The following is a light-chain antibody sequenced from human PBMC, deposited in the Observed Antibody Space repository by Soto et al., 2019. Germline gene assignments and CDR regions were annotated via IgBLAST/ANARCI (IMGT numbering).Light chain of an antibody. CDR1: QTISFS. V-gene: IGKV1-5*01. CDR3: QQYTNTNNPWM. Sequence: DIQMTQSPSTLSASVGDRVTITCRAIQTISFSLAWYQQKPGKAPKLLVYDASTLQSGVASRFSGSGSGTEFTLIISGLQPDDSATYYCQQYTNTNNPWMFGQGTKVDIK. CDR2: DAS. J-gene: IGKJ1*01.